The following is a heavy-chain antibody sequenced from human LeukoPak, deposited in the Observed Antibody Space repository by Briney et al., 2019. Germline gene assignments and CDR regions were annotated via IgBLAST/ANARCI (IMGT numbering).Heavy chain of an antibody. CDR2: INHNGNVN. V-gene: IGHV3-7*03. Sequence: GGSLRLSCAASGFTFSSYWMNWARQAPGKGLEWVASINHNGNVNYYVDSVKGLFTISRDNAKNSLYLQMSNLRAEDTAVYFCARGGGLDVWGQGATVTVSS. CDR1: GFTFSSYW. D-gene: IGHD3-16*01. J-gene: IGHJ6*02. CDR3: ARGGGLDV.